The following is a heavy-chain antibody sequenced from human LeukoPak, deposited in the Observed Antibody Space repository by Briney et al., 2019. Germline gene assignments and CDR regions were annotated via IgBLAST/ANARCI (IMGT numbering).Heavy chain of an antibody. D-gene: IGHD1-26*01. J-gene: IGHJ2*01. CDR3: ARNHILGYYYFDL. Sequence: PGRSLRLSCAASGFTFSNYGMHWVRQVPGTGLEWVAAIWSDGIRKYYADSVRGRFTISRDNSKNTVYLHMNSLRADDTAVYYCARNHILGYYYFDLWGCGTLVTVSS. CDR1: GFTFSNYG. CDR2: IWSDGIRK. V-gene: IGHV3-33*01.